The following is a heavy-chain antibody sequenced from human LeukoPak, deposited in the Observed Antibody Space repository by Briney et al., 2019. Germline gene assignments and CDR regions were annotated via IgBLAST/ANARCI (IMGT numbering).Heavy chain of an antibody. Sequence: GGSLRLSCAASGFTVSSYYMNWVRQAPGKGLEWVSGIRGSGGSTYYADSVKGRFTISRDNSKNTLYLQMNSLRAEDTAVYYCAKWGQGYYDSSGYHEYWGQGTLVTVSS. J-gene: IGHJ4*02. D-gene: IGHD3-22*01. CDR1: GFTVSSYY. V-gene: IGHV3-23*01. CDR2: IRGSGGST. CDR3: AKWGQGYYDSSGYHEY.